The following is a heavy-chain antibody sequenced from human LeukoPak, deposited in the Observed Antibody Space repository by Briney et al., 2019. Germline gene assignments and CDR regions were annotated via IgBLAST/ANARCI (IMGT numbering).Heavy chain of an antibody. Sequence: GSLRLSCAASGFTFSSYWMNWVRQAPGKGLVWVSRIASDGSSTTYADSVKGRFSISRDNAKNTLYLQMNSLRVEDTAVYYCARGRPHGNDYWGQGTTVTVSS. V-gene: IGHV3-74*01. D-gene: IGHD4-11*01. CDR3: ARGRPHGNDY. CDR1: GFTFSSYW. CDR2: IASDGSST. J-gene: IGHJ3*01.